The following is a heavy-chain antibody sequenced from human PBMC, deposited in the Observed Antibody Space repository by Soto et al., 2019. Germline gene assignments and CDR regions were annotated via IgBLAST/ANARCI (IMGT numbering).Heavy chain of an antibody. CDR3: AREAIVVVPAAISTDAYYYYYYGMDV. CDR2: IIPIFGTA. J-gene: IGHJ6*02. V-gene: IGHV1-69*13. D-gene: IGHD2-2*01. CDR1: GGTFSSYA. Sequence: SVKVFCKASGGTFSSYAISWVRQAPGQGLEWMGGIIPIFGTANYAQKFQGRVTITADESTSTAYMELSSLRSEDTAVYYCAREAIVVVPAAISTDAYYYYYYGMDVWGQGTTVTVSS.